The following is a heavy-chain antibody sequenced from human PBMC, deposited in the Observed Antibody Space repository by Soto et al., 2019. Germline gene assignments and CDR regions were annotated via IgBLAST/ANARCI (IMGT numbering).Heavy chain of an antibody. J-gene: IGHJ5*02. CDR3: TREQSDDNYFDP. CDR2: IYHSGGT. D-gene: IGHD6-19*01. V-gene: IGHV4-61*08. Sequence: SETLSLTSTVSGNALRSGGYFYTLVRQPPGKGLEWLGYIYHSGGTNYNPSLRSRVTISLDKSKSQFSLRLISATAADTAVYYCTREQSDDNYFDPWGQGPLVT. CDR1: GNALRSGGYF.